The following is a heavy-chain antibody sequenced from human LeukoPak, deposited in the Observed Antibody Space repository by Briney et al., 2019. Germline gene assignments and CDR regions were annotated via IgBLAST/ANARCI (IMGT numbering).Heavy chain of an antibody. D-gene: IGHD5-18*01. Sequence: PWGSLRLSCAASGFTVSSNYMSWVRQAPGKGLEWVSVIYSGGSTYYADSVKGRFTISRDNSKNTLYLQMNSLRPEDTAVYYCARDTAMATFDYWGQGTLVTVSS. CDR2: IYSGGST. J-gene: IGHJ4*02. CDR1: GFTVSSNY. V-gene: IGHV3-53*01. CDR3: ARDTAMATFDY.